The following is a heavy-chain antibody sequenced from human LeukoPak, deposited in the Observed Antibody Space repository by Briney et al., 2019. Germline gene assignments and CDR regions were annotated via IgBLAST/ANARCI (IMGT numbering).Heavy chain of an antibody. CDR2: ISSNSYI. Sequence: GGSLRLSCAASGFTFSSYAMSWVRQAPGKGLEWVSSISSNSYIYYADSVKGRFTISRDNAKNSLYLQMNSLRAEDTAVYYCARGSPYYYDSSGYYQAYDYWGQGTLVTVSS. D-gene: IGHD3-22*01. CDR3: ARGSPYYYDSSGYYQAYDY. CDR1: GFTFSSYA. J-gene: IGHJ4*02. V-gene: IGHV3-21*01.